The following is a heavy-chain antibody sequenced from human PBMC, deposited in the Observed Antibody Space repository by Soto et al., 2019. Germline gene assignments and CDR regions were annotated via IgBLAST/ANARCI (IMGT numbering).Heavy chain of an antibody. D-gene: IGHD6-6*01. CDR3: ARNRVTASIAAPVGAKLRNWFDP. Sequence: ASVKVSCKASGYTFTGYYMHWVRQAPGQGLEWMGWINPNSGGTNYAQKFQGWVTMTRETSISTAYMELSRLRSDDTAVYYCARNRVTASIAAPVGAKLRNWFDPWGQGNLVTVSS. CDR2: INPNSGGT. V-gene: IGHV1-2*04. CDR1: GYTFTGYY. J-gene: IGHJ5*02.